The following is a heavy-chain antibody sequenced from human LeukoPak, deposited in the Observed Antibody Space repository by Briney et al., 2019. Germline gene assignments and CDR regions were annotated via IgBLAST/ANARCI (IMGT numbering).Heavy chain of an antibody. V-gene: IGHV3-15*01. CDR1: GFTFSNAW. J-gene: IGHJ4*02. Sequence: GGSLRLSCAASGFTFSNAWMSWVRQAPGKGLEWVGRIKSKTDGGTTDYAAPVKGRFTISRDDSKNTLYLQMNSLKTEDTAVYYCARLQMTTVTFDYWGQGTLVTVSS. CDR3: ARLQMTTVTFDY. CDR2: IKSKTDGGTT. D-gene: IGHD4-17*01.